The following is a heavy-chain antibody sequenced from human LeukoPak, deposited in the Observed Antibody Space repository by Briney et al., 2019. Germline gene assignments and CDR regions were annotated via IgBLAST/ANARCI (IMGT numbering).Heavy chain of an antibody. Sequence: PSETLSLTCTTSGVSISRFYWSWVRQPPGKGLEWIGNIYSGVPTYFNPSLKSRVIISVNTSKNQFSLNLTSVTAADTAMYYCVQTTGWPGFDYWGQGILVTVSS. CDR2: IYSGVPT. D-gene: IGHD1-1*01. CDR3: VQTTGWPGFDY. CDR1: GVSISRFY. J-gene: IGHJ4*02. V-gene: IGHV4-4*09.